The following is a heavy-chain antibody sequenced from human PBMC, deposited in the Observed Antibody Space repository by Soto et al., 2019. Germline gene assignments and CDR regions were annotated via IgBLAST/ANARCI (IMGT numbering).Heavy chain of an antibody. CDR2: ISKSDYT. D-gene: IGHD2-2*01. CDR1: GFAFNNYG. V-gene: IGHV3-21*01. Sequence: GGSLRLSCTVSGFAFNNYGINWVRQAPGKGLEWVSSISKSDYTYYSDSVKGRFTISRDNAKNSVSLQMNTLRVEDTAVYYCAREDSIVIPAVSDFWGQGTLVTVS. CDR3: AREDSIVIPAVSDF. J-gene: IGHJ4*02.